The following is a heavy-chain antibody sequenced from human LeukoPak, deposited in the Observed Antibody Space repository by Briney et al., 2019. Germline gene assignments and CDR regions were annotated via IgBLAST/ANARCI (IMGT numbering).Heavy chain of an antibody. V-gene: IGHV4-59*08. CDR1: GGSISSYY. CDR3: ARHLPSIAARGPFGY. CDR2: IYYSGST. J-gene: IGHJ4*02. Sequence: PSETLSLTCTVSGGSISSYYWSWIRQPPGKGLEWIGYIYYSGSTNYNPSLKSRVTISVDTSKNQFSLKLSSVTAADTAVYYCARHLPSIAARGPFGYWGQGTLVTVSS. D-gene: IGHD6-6*01.